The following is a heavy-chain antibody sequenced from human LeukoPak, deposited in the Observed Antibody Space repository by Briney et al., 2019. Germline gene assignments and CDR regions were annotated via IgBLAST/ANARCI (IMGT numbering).Heavy chain of an antibody. Sequence: PGGSLRLSCAASGFTFSSYSMNWVRQAPGKGLEWVSSISPSSNYIYYADSVKGRFIISRDNAKNSLYLQMNSPRAEDTAVYYCARGPYGSFDYWGQGTLVTVSS. CDR1: GFTFSSYS. V-gene: IGHV3-21*01. CDR3: ARGPYGSFDY. CDR2: ISPSSNYI. J-gene: IGHJ4*02. D-gene: IGHD1-14*01.